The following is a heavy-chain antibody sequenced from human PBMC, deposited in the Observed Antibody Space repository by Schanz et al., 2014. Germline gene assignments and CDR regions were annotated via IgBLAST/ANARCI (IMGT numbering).Heavy chain of an antibody. CDR3: ARIGGSVFDY. Sequence: EVQLLESGGGLVEPGGSLRLSCAASGFSFSSYAMGWVRQARGKGLEWVSAISGSGGSTYYADSVKGRFTISSDNSKSTLYLQMNSLRAEDTAVYYCARIGGSVFDYWAQGTLVTVSS. CDR2: ISGSGGST. J-gene: IGHJ4*02. V-gene: IGHV3-23*01. CDR1: GFSFSSYA. D-gene: IGHD3-10*01.